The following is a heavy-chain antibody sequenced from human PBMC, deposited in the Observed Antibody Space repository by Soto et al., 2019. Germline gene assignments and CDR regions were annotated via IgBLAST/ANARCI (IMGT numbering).Heavy chain of an antibody. CDR1: GYTFTTFP. CDR2: INVGSGNT. J-gene: IGHJ5*02. D-gene: IGHD5-18*01. CDR3: ARDSGAYNYGYYWFDP. V-gene: IGHV1-3*01. Sequence: XSVKVSCKASGYTFTTFPIHWVRQAPGQGLEWMGWINVGSGNTKYSQKFQGRVTITRDTPASTAYMGLSSLRSEDTAVYYCARDSGAYNYGYYWFDPWGQGELVTVSS.